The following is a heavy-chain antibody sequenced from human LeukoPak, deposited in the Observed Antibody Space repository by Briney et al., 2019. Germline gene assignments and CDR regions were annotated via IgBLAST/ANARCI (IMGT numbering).Heavy chain of an antibody. D-gene: IGHD2-15*01. CDR2: ISAYNGNT. Sequence: ASVKVSCKASGYTFTSYGISWVRRAPGQGLEWMGWISAYNGNTNYVEKLQGRVTMTRDTSTSTAYMELRSLRSDDTAVYYCARDAMRSGGSSPYYNYGMDVWGQGTTVTVSS. CDR1: GYTFTSYG. V-gene: IGHV1-18*01. CDR3: ARDAMRSGGSSPYYNYGMDV. J-gene: IGHJ6*02.